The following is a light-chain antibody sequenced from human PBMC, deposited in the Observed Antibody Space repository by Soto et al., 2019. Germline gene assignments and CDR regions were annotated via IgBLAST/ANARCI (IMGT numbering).Light chain of an antibody. J-gene: IGKJ5*01. CDR1: QSVSSSR. Sequence: LLTQYKNTLSFSPGERATLSCGASQSVSSSRLAWYQQKPALAPRLLIYDGFLRATGIPDRFSGSGSGTDFTLTISRLEPEDFAVYYCQQYGNSPITFGQGTRLEVK. CDR2: DGF. V-gene: IGKV3D-20*01. CDR3: QQYGNSPIT.